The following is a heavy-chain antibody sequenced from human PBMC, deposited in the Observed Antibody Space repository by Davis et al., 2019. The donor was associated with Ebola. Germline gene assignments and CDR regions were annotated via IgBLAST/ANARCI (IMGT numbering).Heavy chain of an antibody. V-gene: IGHV4-59*01. D-gene: IGHD3-22*01. CDR1: GGSISSYY. Sequence: PSETLSLTCTVSGGSISSYYWSWIRQPPGKGLEWIGYIYYSGSTNYNPSLKSRVTISVDTSKNQFSLKLSSVTAADTAVYYCARGPAGGSGYSYDYWGQGTLVTVSS. CDR3: ARGPAGGSGYSYDY. CDR2: IYYSGST. J-gene: IGHJ4*02.